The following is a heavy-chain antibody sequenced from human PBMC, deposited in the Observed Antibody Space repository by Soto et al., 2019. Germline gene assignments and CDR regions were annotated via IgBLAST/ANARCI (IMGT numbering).Heavy chain of an antibody. J-gene: IGHJ6*02. Sequence: LRLSCAASGFTFSSYAMHWVRQAPGKGLEWVAVISYDGSNKYYADSVKGRFTISRDNSKNTLYLQMNSLRAEDTAVYYCARDLRYSSSWYKDFLYYYGMDVWGQGTTVTVSS. D-gene: IGHD6-13*01. CDR1: GFTFSSYA. V-gene: IGHV3-30-3*01. CDR2: ISYDGSNK. CDR3: ARDLRYSSSWYKDFLYYYGMDV.